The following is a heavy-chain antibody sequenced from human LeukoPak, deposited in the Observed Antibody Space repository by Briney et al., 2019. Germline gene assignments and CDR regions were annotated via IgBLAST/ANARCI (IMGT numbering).Heavy chain of an antibody. J-gene: IGHJ3*02. CDR1: GYTFTTYY. CDR3: AREAPHYDILTGYYYDAFDI. D-gene: IGHD3-9*01. Sequence: VASVKVSCKASGYTFTTYYIHWVRQAPGQGLEWMGIINPSDGSTNYAQKFQGRVTMTRDMSTSTAYMELRSLRSDDTAVYYCAREAPHYDILTGYYYDAFDIWGQGTMVTVSS. CDR2: INPSDGST. V-gene: IGHV1-46*01.